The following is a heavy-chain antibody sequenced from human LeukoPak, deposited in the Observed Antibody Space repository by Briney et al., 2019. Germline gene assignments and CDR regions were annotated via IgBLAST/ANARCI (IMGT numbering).Heavy chain of an antibody. J-gene: IGHJ4*02. D-gene: IGHD1-26*01. CDR3: ARDREVGREAIFDY. CDR1: GGTFSSYA. Sequence: GASVKVSCKASGGTFSSYAISWVRQAPGQGLEWMGGIIPIFGTANYAQKFQGRVTITADESTSTAYMELSSLRSEDTAVYYCARDREVGREAIFDYWGQGTLVTVSS. V-gene: IGHV1-69*13. CDR2: IIPIFGTA.